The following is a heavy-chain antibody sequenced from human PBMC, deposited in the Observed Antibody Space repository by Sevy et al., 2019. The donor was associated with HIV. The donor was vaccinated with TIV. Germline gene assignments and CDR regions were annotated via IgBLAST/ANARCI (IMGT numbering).Heavy chain of an antibody. Sequence: GGSLRLSCAASGFTFSSHAMHWVRQAPGKGLEWVALISYDGVIKYYAESVKGRFTISRDNSKNTLYLQMNSLRADDTAAYYCAREAGYSTGWSPGNYRGQGTLVTVSS. CDR2: ISYDGVIK. CDR1: GFTFSSHA. V-gene: IGHV3-30*14. J-gene: IGHJ4*02. D-gene: IGHD6-19*01. CDR3: AREAGYSTGWSPGNY.